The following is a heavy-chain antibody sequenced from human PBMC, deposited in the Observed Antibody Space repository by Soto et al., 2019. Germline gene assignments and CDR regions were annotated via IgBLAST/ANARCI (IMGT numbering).Heavy chain of an antibody. CDR1: GFTFSSYS. D-gene: IGHD3-10*01. CDR3: ARGDYGARSLYQSCTTEVGMDV. Sequence: PGASLRLSCSASGFTFSSYSMNWVRQAPGKGLEWVSSISSSSSYIYYADSVKGRFTISRDNAKNSLYLQMNSLRAEDTAVYYCARGDYGARSLYQSCTTEVGMDVWGKGPTVPVSS. CDR2: ISSSSSYI. J-gene: IGHJ6*04. V-gene: IGHV3-21*01.